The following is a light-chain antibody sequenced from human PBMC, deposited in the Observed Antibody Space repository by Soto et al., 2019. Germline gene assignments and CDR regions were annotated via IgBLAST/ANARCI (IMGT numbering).Light chain of an antibody. CDR3: QQRNIWPPVT. J-gene: IGKJ5*01. Sequence: VVLTQSPATLSLSPGEPATLSCRASPSVTNYLAWYQQKPGQAPRLLIYGAFNRATGIPARFSGSGSGTDFTLTISSLEPEDFAVYYCQQRNIWPPVTFGQGTRLEIK. V-gene: IGKV3-11*01. CDR1: PSVTNY. CDR2: GAF.